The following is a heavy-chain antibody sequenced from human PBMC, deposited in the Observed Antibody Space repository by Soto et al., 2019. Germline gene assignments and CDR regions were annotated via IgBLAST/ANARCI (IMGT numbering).Heavy chain of an antibody. CDR3: ARVFCSGGSCAKYYYYYYMDV. CDR1: GGSISSYY. V-gene: IGHV4-59*08. CDR2: IYYSGST. D-gene: IGHD2-15*01. J-gene: IGHJ6*03. Sequence: SETLSLTCTVSGGSISSYYWSWIRQPPGKGLEWIGYIYYSGSTNYNPSLKSRVTISVDTSKNQFSLKLSSVTAADTAVYYCARVFCSGGSCAKYYYYYYMDVWGKGTTVTVSS.